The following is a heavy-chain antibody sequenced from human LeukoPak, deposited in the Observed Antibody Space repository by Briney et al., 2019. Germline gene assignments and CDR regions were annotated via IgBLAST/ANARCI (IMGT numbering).Heavy chain of an antibody. CDR3: AKGGDYCSISWFDP. V-gene: IGHV4-59*01. Sequence: SETLSLTCTVSGGSISSYYWSWIRQPPGKGLEWIGYVYYSGSTNYNPSLNSRVTISIDTSKNQFSLRLSSVTAADTAVYYCAKGGDYCSISWFDPWGQGTLVTVSS. CDR2: VYYSGST. D-gene: IGHD2/OR15-2a*01. J-gene: IGHJ5*02. CDR1: GGSISSYY.